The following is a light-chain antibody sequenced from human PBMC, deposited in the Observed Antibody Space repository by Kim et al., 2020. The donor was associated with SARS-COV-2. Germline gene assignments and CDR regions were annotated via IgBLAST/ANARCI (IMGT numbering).Light chain of an antibody. Sequence: QSALTQPASVSGSPGQSITISCSGTVSDVGTYDLVSWYQQHPGKAPKLMLYEVTKRPSGVSNRFSGSKSGSSASLTISGLQAEDEANYYCCSYAGSQSWVFGGGTQLTVL. CDR3: CSYAGSQSWV. CDR2: EVT. CDR1: VSDVGTYDL. V-gene: IGLV2-23*02. J-gene: IGLJ3*02.